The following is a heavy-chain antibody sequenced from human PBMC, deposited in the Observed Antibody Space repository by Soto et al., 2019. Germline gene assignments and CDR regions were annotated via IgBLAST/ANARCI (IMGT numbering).Heavy chain of an antibody. CDR3: ENDYDSDSFHLGFYYGMDV. CDR1: GFNFSSHW. V-gene: IGHV3-74*01. D-gene: IGHD3-22*01. J-gene: IGHJ6*02. Sequence: PGGSLRLSCAASGFNFSSHWMHWVRHAPGKGLTWVSRINSDARSPIYAESVTGRFIISRDNSKNMLYLQMSSLRAEETAVYYCENDYDSDSFHLGFYYGMDVWCQGTTVNISS. CDR2: INSDARSP.